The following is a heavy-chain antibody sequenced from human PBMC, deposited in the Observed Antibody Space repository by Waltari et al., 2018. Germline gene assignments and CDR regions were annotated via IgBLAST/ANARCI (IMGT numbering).Heavy chain of an antibody. CDR3: AGAAVLYSSGWYHWFDP. V-gene: IGHV1-3*01. D-gene: IGHD6-19*01. CDR2: INAGIGNT. CDR1: GYTFTSYA. J-gene: IGHJ5*02. Sequence: QVQLVQSGAEVKKPGASVKVSCKASGYTFTSYAMHWVRQAPGQRLEWMGWINAGIGNTKYSEKCQGRVTITRDTSASTAYMELSSLRSEDTAVYYCAGAAVLYSSGWYHWFDPWGQGTL.